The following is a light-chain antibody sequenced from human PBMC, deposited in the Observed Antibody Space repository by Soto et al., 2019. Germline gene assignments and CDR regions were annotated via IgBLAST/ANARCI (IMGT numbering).Light chain of an antibody. CDR1: SSDVGGYDY. CDR2: EVS. CDR3: SSYTTTSTQV. J-gene: IGLJ2*01. V-gene: IGLV2-14*01. Sequence: QSALTQPASVSGSPGQSITLSCTGTSSDVGGYDYVSWYQHHPGKAPKFMIYEVSNRPSGISNRFSGSKSGNTACLTISGLQAEDEADYYCSSYTTTSTQVFGGGTKLTVL.